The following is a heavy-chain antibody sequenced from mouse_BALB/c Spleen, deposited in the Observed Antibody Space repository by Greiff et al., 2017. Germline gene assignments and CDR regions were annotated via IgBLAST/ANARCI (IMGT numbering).Heavy chain of an antibody. J-gene: IGHJ2*01. Sequence: EVQLVESGGGLVQPGGSRKLSCAASGFTFSDYGMAWVRQAPGKGPEWVAFISNLAYSIYYADTVTGRFTISRENAKNTLYLEMSSLRSEDTAMYYCAREETGMYYFDYWGQGTTLTVSS. V-gene: IGHV5-15*02. CDR2: ISNLAYSI. CDR3: AREETGMYYFDY. D-gene: IGHD4-1*01. CDR1: GFTFSDYG.